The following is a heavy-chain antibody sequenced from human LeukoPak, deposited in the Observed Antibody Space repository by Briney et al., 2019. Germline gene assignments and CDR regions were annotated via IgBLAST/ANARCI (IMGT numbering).Heavy chain of an antibody. CDR3: AFWSGYYTDDY. CDR2: ISSSGSTI. J-gene: IGHJ4*02. CDR1: GFTFSSYE. Sequence: GGSLRLSCAASGFTFSSYEMNWVRQAPEKGLEWVSYISSSGSTIYYADSVKGRFTISRDNAKNSLYLQMNSLRAEDTAVYYCAFWSGYYTDDYWGQGTLVTVSS. V-gene: IGHV3-48*03. D-gene: IGHD3-3*01.